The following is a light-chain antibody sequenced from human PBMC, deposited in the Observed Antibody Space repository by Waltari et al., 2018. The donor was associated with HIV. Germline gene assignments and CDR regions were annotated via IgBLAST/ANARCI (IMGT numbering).Light chain of an antibody. CDR3: QVWDSSSDNLVV. J-gene: IGLJ2*01. CDR1: NIGTQS. V-gene: IGLV3-21*02. CDR2: DDS. Sequence: SYVVTQPPSMSVAPGPTARITCGGNNIGTQSVHWYQQKPGQAPVLVVYDDSDRPSGIPERFSGSNSGNTATLTISRVEAGDEADYHCQVWDSSSDNLVVFGGGTKLTVL.